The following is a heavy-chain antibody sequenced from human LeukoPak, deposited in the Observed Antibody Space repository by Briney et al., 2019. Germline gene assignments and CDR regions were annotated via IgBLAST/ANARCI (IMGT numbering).Heavy chain of an antibody. J-gene: IGHJ3*02. CDR2: ISWNSGSI. Sequence: GGSLRLSCAASGFTFDDYAMHWVRQAPGKGLEWVSGISWNSGSIGYADSVKGRFTISRDSAKNSLYLQMNSLRAEDTALYYCAKDYGVYSMGRAFDIWGQGTMVTVSS. CDR3: AKDYGVYSMGRAFDI. CDR1: GFTFDDYA. V-gene: IGHV3-9*01. D-gene: IGHD4-17*01.